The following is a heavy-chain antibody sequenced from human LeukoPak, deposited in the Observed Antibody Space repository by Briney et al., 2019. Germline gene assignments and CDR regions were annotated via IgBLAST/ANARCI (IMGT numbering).Heavy chain of an antibody. CDR1: GGSISSSSYY. V-gene: IGHV4-61*01. CDR3: ARAPLYDFWSGFVFDY. CDR2: IYYSGST. Sequence: SETLSLTCTVSGGSISSSSYYWSWIRQPPGKGLEWIGYIYYSGSTNYNPSLKSRVTISVDTSKNQFSLKLSSVTAADTAVYYCARAPLYDFWSGFVFDYWGQGTLVTVSS. J-gene: IGHJ4*02. D-gene: IGHD3-3*01.